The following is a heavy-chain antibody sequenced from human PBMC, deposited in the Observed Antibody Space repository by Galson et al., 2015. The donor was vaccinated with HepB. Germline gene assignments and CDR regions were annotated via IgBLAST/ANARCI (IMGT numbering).Heavy chain of an antibody. CDR2: IYGSGST. J-gene: IGHJ4*02. CDR1: GGSINIGRYY. CDR3: ARVYNPASTVGLIDY. D-gene: IGHD1-1*01. Sequence: TLSLTCTVSGGSINIGRYYWSWIRQPAGKGLEWIGRIYGSGSTYYNPSPKSRVTMSVDTSKNQFSLKLSSVTAADTAVYYCARVYNPASTVGLIDYWGQGTLVTVSS. V-gene: IGHV4-61*02.